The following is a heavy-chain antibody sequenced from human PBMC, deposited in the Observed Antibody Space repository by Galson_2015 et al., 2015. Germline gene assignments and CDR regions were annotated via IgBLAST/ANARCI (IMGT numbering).Heavy chain of an antibody. J-gene: IGHJ4*02. CDR2: ISGSGGST. D-gene: IGHD6-19*01. Sequence: SLRLSCAASGFTFSSYAISWVRQAPGKGLEWISAISGSGGSTYYADSVKGRFTISRDNSKNTLYLQMNSLRAEDTAVYYCAKDVGSSGLFDYWGQGTLVTVSS. CDR3: AKDVGSSGLFDY. CDR1: GFTFSSYA. V-gene: IGHV3-23*01.